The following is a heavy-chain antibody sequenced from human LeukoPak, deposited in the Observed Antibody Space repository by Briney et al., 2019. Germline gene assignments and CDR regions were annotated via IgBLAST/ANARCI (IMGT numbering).Heavy chain of an antibody. CDR3: TTGLGAGKPQGYFDY. CDR2: IKSKTDGGTT. V-gene: IGHV3-15*01. Sequence: PGGSLRLSCAASGFTFSNAWMSWVRQAPGKGLEWVGRIKSKTDGGTTDYAAPVKGRFTISRDDSKNTLYLQMNSLKTEATAVYYCTTGLGAGKPQGYFDYWGQGTLVTVSS. J-gene: IGHJ4*02. CDR1: GFTFSNAW. D-gene: IGHD4-17*01.